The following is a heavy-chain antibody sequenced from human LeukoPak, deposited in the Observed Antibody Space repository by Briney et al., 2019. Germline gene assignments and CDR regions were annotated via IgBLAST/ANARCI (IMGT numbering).Heavy chain of an antibody. V-gene: IGHV3-74*01. CDR2: INSDGSST. D-gene: IGHD2-2*01. Sequence: GGSLRLSCAVSGFTFSSYWMHWVRQAPGKGLVCVSRINSDGSSTSYADSVKGRFTISRDNAKNTLYLQMNSLRVEDTAVYYCASHCSSTSCLDYWGQGALVTVSS. J-gene: IGHJ4*02. CDR1: GFTFSSYW. CDR3: ASHCSSTSCLDY.